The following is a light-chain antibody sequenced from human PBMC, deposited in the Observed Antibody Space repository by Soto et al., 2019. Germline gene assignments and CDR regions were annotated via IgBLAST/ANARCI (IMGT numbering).Light chain of an antibody. CDR1: SSNIGAGYD. Sequence: QSVLTQPPSVSGAPGQRVTISCTGSSSNIGAGYDVHWYQQLPGTAPKLLIYGNSNRPSGVPDRFSGSKSGTSASLAITGLQAEDEADYYCQSYDSSLSGCPYVFGTGTRSPS. V-gene: IGLV1-40*01. CDR2: GNS. CDR3: QSYDSSLSGCPYV. J-gene: IGLJ1*01.